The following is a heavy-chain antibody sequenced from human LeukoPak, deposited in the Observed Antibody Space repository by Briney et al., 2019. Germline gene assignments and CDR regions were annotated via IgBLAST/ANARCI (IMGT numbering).Heavy chain of an antibody. J-gene: IGHJ3*02. Sequence: ASVKVSCKASGYTFTSYYMHWVRQAPGQGLEWMGIINPSDGSTSYAQKFQGRVTMTRDMSTSTVYMELSSLRSEDTAVYYCARAGVLLWFGESPGAFDIWGQGTMVTVSS. CDR1: GYTFTSYY. CDR2: INPSDGST. CDR3: ARAGVLLWFGESPGAFDI. D-gene: IGHD3-10*01. V-gene: IGHV1-46*01.